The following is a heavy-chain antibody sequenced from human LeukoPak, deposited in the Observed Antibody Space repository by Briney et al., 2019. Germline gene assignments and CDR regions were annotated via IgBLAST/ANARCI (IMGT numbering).Heavy chain of an antibody. CDR3: ARVKGYYGSRSGMDV. CDR2: ISNSGSTI. D-gene: IGHD3-10*01. V-gene: IGHV3-48*03. CDR1: GFTFSSYE. Sequence: GGSLRLSCAASGFTFSSYEMNWVRQAPGKGLEWVSYISNSGSTIYYSDSVKGRFAISRDNAKNSLYLRMNSLRAEDTAVYYCARVKGYYGSRSGMDVWGQGTTVTVSS. J-gene: IGHJ6*02.